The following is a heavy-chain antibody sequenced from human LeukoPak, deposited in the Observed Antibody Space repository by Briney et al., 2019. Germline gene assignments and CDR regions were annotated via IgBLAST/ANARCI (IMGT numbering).Heavy chain of an antibody. CDR3: ARALPPYGIDV. Sequence: SQTLSLTCTVSGGSISSGSYYWSWIRQPAGKGLEWIGRIYTSGSTNYNPSLKSRVTISVDTSKNQFSLKLSSVTAADTAVYYCARALPPYGIDVWGQGTTVTVSS. V-gene: IGHV4-61*02. J-gene: IGHJ6*02. CDR2: IYTSGST. CDR1: GGSISSGSYY. D-gene: IGHD1-14*01.